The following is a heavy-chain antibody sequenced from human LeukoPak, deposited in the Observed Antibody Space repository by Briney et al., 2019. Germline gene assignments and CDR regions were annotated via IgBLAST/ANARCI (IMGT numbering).Heavy chain of an antibody. CDR2: IYPGDSDT. Sequence: GESLKISCKGPGYNFTTYWIGWVRQMPGKGLEWMGIIYPGDSDTRYSPSFQGQVTISADKSISTAYLQWSSLKASDTAMYYCARNRIVGATRAAFDYWGQGTLVTVSS. V-gene: IGHV5-51*01. CDR3: ARNRIVGATRAAFDY. D-gene: IGHD1-26*01. CDR1: GYNFTTYW. J-gene: IGHJ4*02.